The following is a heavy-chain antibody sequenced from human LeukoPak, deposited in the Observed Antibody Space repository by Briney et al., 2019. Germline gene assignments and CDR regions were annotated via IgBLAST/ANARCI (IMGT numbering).Heavy chain of an antibody. V-gene: IGHV1-46*01. D-gene: IGHD3-22*01. CDR1: GYTFTNYY. J-gene: IGHJ4*02. CDR3: ARGYSSGYRIDY. CDR2: INPSGNTT. Sequence: ASVKVSCKASGYTFTNYYTHWVRQAPGQGLEWMGIINPSGNTTRYAQIFQDRITMTRDTSRSTVYMELSSPRSEDTAVYYCARGYSSGYRIDYWGQGTLVTVSS.